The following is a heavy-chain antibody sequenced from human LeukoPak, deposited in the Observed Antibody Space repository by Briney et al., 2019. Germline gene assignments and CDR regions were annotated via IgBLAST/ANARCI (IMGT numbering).Heavy chain of an antibody. D-gene: IGHD3-22*01. CDR2: IYYSGST. V-gene: IGHV4-59*01. CDR1: GGSISSYY. J-gene: IGHJ1*01. CDR3: ARVGYYHDSSGIIPEYFQH. Sequence: SETLSLTCTVSGGSISSYYWSWIRQPPEKGLEWIGYIYYSGSTNYNPSLKSRVTISVDTSKNQFSLKLSSVTAADTAVYYRARVGYYHDSSGIIPEYFQHWGQGTLVTVSS.